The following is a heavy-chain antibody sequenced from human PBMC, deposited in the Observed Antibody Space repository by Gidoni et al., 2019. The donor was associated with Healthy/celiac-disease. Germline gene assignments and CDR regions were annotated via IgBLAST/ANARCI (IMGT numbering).Heavy chain of an antibody. CDR1: GFTFSDYS. D-gene: IGHD6-13*01. CDR3: ARVFKEYRSAAGTSYWYFDL. V-gene: IGHV3-11*01. Sequence: QVQLLESGGGLVKPGGSLRLSCSASGFTFSDYSTTWIRQAPGKGLEWVSYMSSSGSTIYYADSGKGRFTISRDNAKNSLYLQMNSLRAEDTAVYYCARVFKEYRSAAGTSYWYFDLRGRGTLVTVSS. J-gene: IGHJ2*01. CDR2: MSSSGSTI.